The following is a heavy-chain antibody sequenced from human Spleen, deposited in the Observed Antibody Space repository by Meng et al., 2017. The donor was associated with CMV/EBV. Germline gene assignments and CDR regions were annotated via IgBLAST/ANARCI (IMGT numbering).Heavy chain of an antibody. J-gene: IGHJ4*02. CDR3: ARYYGAGSYFGDS. CDR2: IFTDGRT. Sequence: GGSLRLSCAGSGFTVSSNYMSWVRQAPGKGLEWVSVIFTDGRTHYADSVKGRFTVSRDSSKTILYLQMNSLRAEDTAVYYCARYYGAGSYFGDSWGQGTLVTVSS. D-gene: IGHD3-10*01. V-gene: IGHV3-53*01. CDR1: GFTVSSNY.